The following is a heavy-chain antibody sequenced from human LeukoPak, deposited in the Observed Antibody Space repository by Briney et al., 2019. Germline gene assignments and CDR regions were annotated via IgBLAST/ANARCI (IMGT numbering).Heavy chain of an antibody. V-gene: IGHV3-74*01. Sequence: GGSLRLSCAASGFTFSSYWMHWLRQAPGKGVVWVSRINSDGSSTSYADSVKGRFTISRDNAKNTLSLQMNTLRAEDTAVYYCVGGEEMATSWGQGTLVTVSS. D-gene: IGHD5-24*01. CDR1: GFTFSSYW. CDR2: INSDGSST. J-gene: IGHJ4*02. CDR3: VGGEEMATS.